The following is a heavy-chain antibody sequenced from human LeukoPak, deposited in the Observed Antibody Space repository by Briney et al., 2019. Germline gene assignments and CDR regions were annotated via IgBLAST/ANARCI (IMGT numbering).Heavy chain of an antibody. CDR2: INPSGGST. CDR1: GYTFTSYY. D-gene: IGHD1-26*01. V-gene: IGHV1-46*01. J-gene: IGHJ3*02. CDR3: ARAEWELLYSPVEPLVS. Sequence: ASVKVSCKASGYTFTSYYMHWVRQAPGQGLEWMGIINPSGGSTSYAQKFQGRVTMTRDTSTSTLYMELSSLRSEDTAVYYCARAEWELLYSPVEPLVSWGQGTMVTVSP.